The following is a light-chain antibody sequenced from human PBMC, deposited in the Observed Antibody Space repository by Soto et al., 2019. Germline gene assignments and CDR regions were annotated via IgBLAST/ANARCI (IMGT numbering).Light chain of an antibody. CDR3: QHSDRSPLT. CDR2: AAS. CDR1: QSISSY. Sequence: DIQMNQSPYSLSASVGDRVTITCRASQSISSYLNWYQQKPGKAPKLLIYAASSLQSGVPSRFSGSGSGTDFTLTISSLQPEDCATYYCQHSDRSPLTFGGGTKVEIK. V-gene: IGKV1-39*01. J-gene: IGKJ4*01.